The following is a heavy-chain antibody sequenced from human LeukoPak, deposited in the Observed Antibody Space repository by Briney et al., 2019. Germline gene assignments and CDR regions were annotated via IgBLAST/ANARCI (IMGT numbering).Heavy chain of an antibody. D-gene: IGHD2-2*02. CDR1: GYTFTGYY. V-gene: IGHV1-2*02. J-gene: IGHJ5*02. Sequence: ASVKVSCKASGYTFTGYYMHWVRQAPGRGLEWMGWINPNSGGTNYAQKFQGRVTMTRDTSISTAYMELSRLRSDDTAVYYCARDQVVPAAIQNWFDPWGQGTLVTVSS. CDR3: ARDQVVPAAIQNWFDP. CDR2: INPNSGGT.